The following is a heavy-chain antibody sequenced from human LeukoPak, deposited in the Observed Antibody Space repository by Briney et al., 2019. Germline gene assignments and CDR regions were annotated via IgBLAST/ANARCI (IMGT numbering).Heavy chain of an antibody. D-gene: IGHD6-13*01. CDR2: ISPSSGTM. CDR1: GFTFSGYS. CDR3: ARDLTQLALFDY. V-gene: IGHV3-48*02. Sequence: GGSLTLSCAASGFTFSGYSMNWVRQAPGKGLEWVSYISPSSGTMYYADSVEGRFTISRDNARNSLYLHMNRLRDEDTAVYYCARDLTQLALFDYWGQGTLVTVSS. J-gene: IGHJ4*02.